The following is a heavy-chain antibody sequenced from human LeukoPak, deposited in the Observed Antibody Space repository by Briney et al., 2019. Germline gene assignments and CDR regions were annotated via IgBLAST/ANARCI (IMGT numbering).Heavy chain of an antibody. CDR2: ISYDGSNK. D-gene: IGHD6-13*01. J-gene: IGHJ6*02. V-gene: IGHV3-30-3*01. CDR3: ARSYSSSPYYYYYYGMDV. CDR1: GFTFSSYA. Sequence: PGGSLRLSRAASGFTFSSYAMHWVRQAPGKGLEWVAVISYDGSNKYYADSVKGRFTISRDNSKNTLYLQMNSLRAEDTAVYYCARSYSSSPYYYYYYGMDVWGQGTTVTVSS.